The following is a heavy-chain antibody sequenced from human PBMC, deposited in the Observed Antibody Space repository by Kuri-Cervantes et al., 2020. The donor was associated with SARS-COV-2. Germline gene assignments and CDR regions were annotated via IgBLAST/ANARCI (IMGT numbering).Heavy chain of an antibody. V-gene: IGHV3-30*02. J-gene: IGHJ4*02. CDR2: IRYDGNIK. Sequence: GGSLRLSCAASEFTFRSYGMHWVRQTPGKGLEWVAFIRYDGNIKYYSDSVKGRFTISRDNSKNTLYLQMNGLRHEDTAVYYCAKWGLGYCSGVSCYSQNANDYWGQGTLVTVSS. D-gene: IGHD2-15*01. CDR1: EFTFRSYG. CDR3: AKWGLGYCSGVSCYSQNANDY.